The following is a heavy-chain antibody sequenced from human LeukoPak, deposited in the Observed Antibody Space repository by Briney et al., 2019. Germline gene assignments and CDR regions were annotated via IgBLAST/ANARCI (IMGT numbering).Heavy chain of an antibody. CDR2: LYGSGST. CDR3: ARLHGDYASGTPPFDH. D-gene: IGHD3-10*01. Sequence: SETLSLTCTVSGVSVTHHFYFWGWIRQFPGKGLEWIGYLYGSGSTYLNPSLESRVSMSLDTSQNQFSLSLRSVTAADTALYYCARLHGDYASGTPPFDHWGQGALVTVSS. J-gene: IGHJ4*02. V-gene: IGHV4-31*03. CDR1: GVSVTHHFYF.